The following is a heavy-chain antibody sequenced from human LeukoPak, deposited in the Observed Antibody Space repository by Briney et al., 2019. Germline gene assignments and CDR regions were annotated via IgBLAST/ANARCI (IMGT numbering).Heavy chain of an antibody. CDR3: ARSTPPSGSFDY. V-gene: IGHV1-2*02. CDR2: INPNSGDT. D-gene: IGHD5-12*01. J-gene: IGHJ4*02. Sequence: ASVKVSCKASGYTFTCYYMHWVRQAPGQGLEWMGWINPNSGDTNYAQKFQGRVTMTRDTSTAYMELSRLRSDDTAVYYCARSTPPSGSFDYWGQGTLVTVSS. CDR1: GYTFTCYY.